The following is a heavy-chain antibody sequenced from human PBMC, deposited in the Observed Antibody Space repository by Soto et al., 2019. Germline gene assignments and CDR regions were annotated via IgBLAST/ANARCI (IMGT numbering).Heavy chain of an antibody. J-gene: IGHJ5*02. CDR3: ANGALPRFYGSGIRLTCFDP. V-gene: IGHV3-9*01. CDR2: ISWNSGSI. CDR1: GFTFDDYA. Sequence: GGSLRLSCAASGFTFDDYAMHWVRQAPGKGLEWVSGISWNSGSIGYADSVKGRFTISRDNAKNSLYLQMNSLRAEDTALYYCANGALPRFYGSGIRLTCFDPWGQGTLVTVSS. D-gene: IGHD3-10*01.